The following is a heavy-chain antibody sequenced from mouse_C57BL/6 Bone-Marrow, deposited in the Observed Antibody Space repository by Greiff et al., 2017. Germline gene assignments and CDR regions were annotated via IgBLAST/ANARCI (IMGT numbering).Heavy chain of an antibody. V-gene: IGHV1-52*01. CDR3: ARYDGYFDV. CDR2: IDPSDSET. D-gene: IGHD2-12*01. Sequence: QVQLQQPGAELVRPGSSVKLSCKASGYTFTSYWMHWVKQRPIQGLEWIGNIDPSDSETHSNQKFKDKATLTVDKSSSTAYMQLSSLTSEDSAVYYCARYDGYFDVWGTGTTVTVSS. CDR1: GYTFTSYW. J-gene: IGHJ1*03.